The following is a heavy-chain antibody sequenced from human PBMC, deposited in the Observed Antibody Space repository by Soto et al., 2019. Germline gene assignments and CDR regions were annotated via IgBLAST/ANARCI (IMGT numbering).Heavy chain of an antibody. D-gene: IGHD3-10*02. CDR1: GFTFSSYA. J-gene: IGHJ4*02. CDR3: ARDVPAAY. Sequence: QVQLVESGGGVVQPGRSLRLSCAASGFTFSSYAMHWVRQAPGKGLEWVAVISYDGSNKYYADSVKGRFTISRDNSKNTLYLQINSLRAGDTAVYYCARDVPAAYWGQGTLVTVSS. CDR2: ISYDGSNK. V-gene: IGHV3-30-3*01.